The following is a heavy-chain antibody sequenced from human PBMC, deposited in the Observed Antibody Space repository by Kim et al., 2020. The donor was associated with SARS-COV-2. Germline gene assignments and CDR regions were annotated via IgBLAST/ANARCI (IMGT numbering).Heavy chain of an antibody. Sequence: GGSLRLSCTASGLNFDNSAMNWVRQTPGKGLEWVAVISFDGRSKEYADPVKGRFTISRDNSKSTLNLEMNSLRVEDTALYYCARGNYYEWMSLADY. CDR2: ISFDGRSK. J-gene: IGHJ4*01. CDR3: ARGNYYEWMSLADY. V-gene: IGHV3-30*03. D-gene: IGHD3-22*01. CDR1: GLNFDNSA.